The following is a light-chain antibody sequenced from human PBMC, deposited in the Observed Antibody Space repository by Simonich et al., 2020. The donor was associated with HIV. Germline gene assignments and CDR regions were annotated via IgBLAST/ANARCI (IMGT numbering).Light chain of an antibody. V-gene: IGLV1-44*01. CDR3: GTWDSSLSAWV. J-gene: IGLJ3*02. CDR2: RKN. Sequence: QSVLTQPPSASGTPGQRVTISCSGSSSNIGSNTVNWYQQLPGTAPKLLIYRKNQRPAGVPDRFSGSKSGTSASLAISGLQSEDEADYYCGTWDSSLSAWVFGGGTKVTVL. CDR1: SSNIGSNT.